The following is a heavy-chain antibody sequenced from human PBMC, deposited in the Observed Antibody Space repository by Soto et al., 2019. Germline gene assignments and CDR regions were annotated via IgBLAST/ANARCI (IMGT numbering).Heavy chain of an antibody. CDR1: GGSISSYY. CDR3: ARSDGRY. J-gene: IGHJ4*02. Sequence: QVQLQESGPGLVKPSETLSLTCTVSGGSISSYYWSWIRQPPGKGLEWIGYIYYSGSTNYNPSLXXRXALSVDTSKNQFSLKLGSVTAADTAVYYCARSDGRYWGQGTLVTVSS. CDR2: IYYSGST. V-gene: IGHV4-59*01.